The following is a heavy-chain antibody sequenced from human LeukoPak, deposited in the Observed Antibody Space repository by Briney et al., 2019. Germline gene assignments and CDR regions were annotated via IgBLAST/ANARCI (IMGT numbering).Heavy chain of an antibody. CDR1: GGTISTTNW. V-gene: IGHV4-4*02. CDR2: VFHSGTT. J-gene: IGHJ3*01. CDR3: ARREKYQMLYAFDL. Sequence: SETLSLTCVVSGGTISTTNWWSGGRQSPGTGLEWIGEVFHSGTTNYNPSLQGRVTISVDKSTNYFSLELSSVTAADTAVYYCARREKYQMLYAFDLWGQGTMVTVSS. D-gene: IGHD2-2*01.